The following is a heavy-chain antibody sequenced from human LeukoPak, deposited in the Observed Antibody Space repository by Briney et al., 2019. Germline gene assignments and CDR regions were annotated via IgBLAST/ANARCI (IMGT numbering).Heavy chain of an antibody. CDR2: INPSDGTT. V-gene: IGHV1-46*01. D-gene: IGHD6-19*01. J-gene: IGHJ4*02. CDR3: ARFAVHRRITVAGQFGLDY. CDR1: GYTFSNYY. Sequence: ASVKVSCKASGYTFSNYYLHWVRQAPGQGLEWMGIINPSDGTTTTNYAQKFQGRVTMTRNTSTSTVYMELSSLRSEDTAVYYCARFAVHRRITVAGQFGLDYWGQGTLVSLSS.